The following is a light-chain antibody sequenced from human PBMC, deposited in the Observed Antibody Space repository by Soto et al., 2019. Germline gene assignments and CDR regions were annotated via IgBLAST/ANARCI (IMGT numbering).Light chain of an antibody. V-gene: IGKV3-15*01. CDR3: QQYNNWPYT. CDR2: AAS. Sequence: EIAISPSPATPSVSPGERGPLSCRASQSVSSNLAWYQQKPGQAPRLLIYAASARATGIPARFSGSGSGTDFTLTISSLQSEDFAVYYCQQYNNWPYTFGQGTKVDIK. CDR1: QSVSSN. J-gene: IGKJ2*01.